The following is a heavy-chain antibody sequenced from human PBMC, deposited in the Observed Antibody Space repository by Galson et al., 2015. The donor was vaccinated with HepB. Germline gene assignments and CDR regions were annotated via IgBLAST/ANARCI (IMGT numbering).Heavy chain of an antibody. CDR3: ARGVGGGRVLTRGSIAAIPHLDYGMDV. CDR1: GGSFSGYY. J-gene: IGHJ6*02. CDR2: INHSGST. V-gene: IGHV4-34*01. Sequence: ETLSLTCAVYGGSFSGYYWSWIRQPPGKGLEWIGEINHSGSTNYNPSLKSRVTISVDTSKNQFSLKLSSVTAADTAVYYCARGVGGGRVLTRGSIAAIPHLDYGMDVWGQGTTVTVSS. D-gene: IGHD6-6*01.